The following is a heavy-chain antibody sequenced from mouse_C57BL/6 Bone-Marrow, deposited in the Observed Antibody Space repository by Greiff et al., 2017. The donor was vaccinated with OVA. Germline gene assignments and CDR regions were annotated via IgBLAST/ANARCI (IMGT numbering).Heavy chain of an antibody. Sequence: VKLQQSGAELVRPGASVTLSCKASGYTFTDYEMHWVKQTPVHGLEWIGAIDPETGGTAYNQKFKGKAILTADKSSSTAYMELRSLTSEDSAVYYCTISYGYDFDYWGQGTTLTVSS. CDR3: TISYGYDFDY. CDR1: GYTFTDYE. CDR2: IDPETGGT. D-gene: IGHD2-2*01. J-gene: IGHJ2*01. V-gene: IGHV1-15*01.